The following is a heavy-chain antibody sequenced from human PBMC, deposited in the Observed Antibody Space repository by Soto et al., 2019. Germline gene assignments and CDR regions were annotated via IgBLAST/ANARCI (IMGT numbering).Heavy chain of an antibody. D-gene: IGHD3-16*01. J-gene: IGHJ3*02. CDR3: ASGYDYIWGSSNAFDI. V-gene: IGHV4-4*02. Sequence: ETLSLTCAVSSGSISSSNWWSWVRQPPGKGLEWIGEIYHSGSTNYNPSLKSRVTISVDKSKNQFSLKLSSVTAADTAVYYCASGYDYIWGSSNAFDIWGQGTMV. CDR2: IYHSGST. CDR1: SGSISSSNW.